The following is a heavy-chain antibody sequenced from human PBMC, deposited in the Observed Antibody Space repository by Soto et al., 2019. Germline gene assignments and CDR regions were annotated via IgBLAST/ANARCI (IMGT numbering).Heavy chain of an antibody. CDR2: IYGGGDT. D-gene: IGHD3-22*01. J-gene: IGHJ4*02. CDR1: GFTVSSTY. Sequence: GGSLRLSCAASGFTVSSTYVSWVRQAPGKGLEWISVIYGGGDTFYADSVKGRFTISTDNSKNTLYLQMNSLRAEDTAVYYCARRHYNYESSGYYPLFDYWGQGTLVTVSS. V-gene: IGHV3-53*01. CDR3: ARRHYNYESSGYYPLFDY.